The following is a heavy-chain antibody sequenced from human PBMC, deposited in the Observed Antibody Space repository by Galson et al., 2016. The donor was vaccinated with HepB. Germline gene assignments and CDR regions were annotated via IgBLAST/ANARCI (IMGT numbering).Heavy chain of an antibody. CDR2: IRGKAYGGTT. D-gene: IGHD2-2*01. CDR1: GFTFGDYV. J-gene: IGHJ4*02. V-gene: IGHV3-49*03. CDR3: TRGRCRSTSCYGPRYYFDS. Sequence: SLRLSCAASGFTFGDYVMTWFRQAPGKGLEWVGLIRGKAYGGTTEYAASVKGRLTISRDDSKSIADLQMNNLKTEDTAVYYCTRGRCRSTSCYGPRYYFDSWGQGTLVTVSS.